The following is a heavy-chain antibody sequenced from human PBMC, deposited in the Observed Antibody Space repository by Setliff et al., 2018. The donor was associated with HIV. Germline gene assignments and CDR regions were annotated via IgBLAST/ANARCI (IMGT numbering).Heavy chain of an antibody. CDR3: ARFPQD. J-gene: IGHJ4*02. Sequence: SETLSLTCSVSGGVSGGDMGVHDWSWIRQPPGKRLEWIGYIYDNEKTFYNPSLKSRVTITVDTSKNQISLQLTSVTAEDTALYYCARFPQDWGQGTLVTVSS. V-gene: IGHV4-61*08. CDR1: GGVSGGDMGVHD. CDR2: IYDNEKT.